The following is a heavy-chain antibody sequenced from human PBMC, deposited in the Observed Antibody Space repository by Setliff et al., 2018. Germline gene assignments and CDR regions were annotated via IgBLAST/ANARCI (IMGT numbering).Heavy chain of an antibody. CDR2: ISWNSGSI. CDR1: GFTFDDYA. D-gene: IGHD6-13*01. Sequence: PGGSLRLSCAASGFTFDDYAMHWVRQAPGKGLEWVSGISWNSGSIGYADSVKGRFTISRDNAKNSLYLQMNSPRAEDTALYYCAKSRDFRGGSSPTPDAFDIWGQGTMVTVSS. V-gene: IGHV3-9*01. CDR3: AKSRDFRGGSSPTPDAFDI. J-gene: IGHJ3*02.